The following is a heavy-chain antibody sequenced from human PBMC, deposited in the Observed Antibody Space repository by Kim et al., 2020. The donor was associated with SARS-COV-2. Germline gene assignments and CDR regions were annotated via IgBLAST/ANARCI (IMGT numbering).Heavy chain of an antibody. CDR3: AGVGARRAFDI. D-gene: IGHD1-26*01. V-gene: IGHV7-4-1*02. CDR1: GYTFTSYA. CDR2: INTNTGNP. J-gene: IGHJ3*02. Sequence: ASVKVSCKASGYTFTSYAMNWVRQAPGQGLEWMGWINTNTGNPTYAEGFTGRFVFSLDTSVSTAYLQISSLKAEDTAVYYCAGVGARRAFDIWGQGTMVTVSS.